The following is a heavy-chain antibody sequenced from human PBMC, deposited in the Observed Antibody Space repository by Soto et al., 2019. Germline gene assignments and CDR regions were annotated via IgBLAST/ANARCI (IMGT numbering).Heavy chain of an antibody. CDR2: IIPIFGTA. J-gene: IGHJ4*02. CDR1: GGTFSSYA. D-gene: IGHD3-10*01. Sequence: SVKVSCKASGGTFSSYAISWVRQAPGQGLEWMGGIIPIFGTANYAQKFQGRVTITADESTSTAYMELSSLRSEDTAVYYCARRYYGSGSSYYFDYWGQGTLVTVSS. CDR3: ARRYYGSGSSYYFDY. V-gene: IGHV1-69*13.